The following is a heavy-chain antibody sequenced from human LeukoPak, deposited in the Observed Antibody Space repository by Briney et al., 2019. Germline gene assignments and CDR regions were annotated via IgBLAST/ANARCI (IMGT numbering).Heavy chain of an antibody. Sequence: PSETLSLTCTVSGGSVSSGSYYWSWIRQPPGKGLEWIGYIYYSGSTNYNPSLKSRVTISVDTSKNQFSLKLSPVTAADTAVYYCARAQIWGIAAAGIGEYYFDYWGQGTLVTVSS. J-gene: IGHJ4*02. CDR1: GGSVSSGSYY. D-gene: IGHD6-13*01. CDR3: ARAQIWGIAAAGIGEYYFDY. V-gene: IGHV4-61*01. CDR2: IYYSGST.